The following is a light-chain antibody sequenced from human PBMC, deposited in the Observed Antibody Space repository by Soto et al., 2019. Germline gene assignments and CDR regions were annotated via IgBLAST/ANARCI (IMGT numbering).Light chain of an antibody. CDR3: LLYYGGAHLV. J-gene: IGLJ3*02. Sequence: QAVVTQEPSLTVSPGGTVTLTRASNTGAVTSGNYASWFQQKPGQAPRTLIYTTNNKHSWTPARFSGSLLGDKAALTVSGVQPEDEADYYFLLYYGGAHLVFGGWTKLTV. CDR1: TGAVTSGNY. CDR2: TTN. V-gene: IGLV7-43*01.